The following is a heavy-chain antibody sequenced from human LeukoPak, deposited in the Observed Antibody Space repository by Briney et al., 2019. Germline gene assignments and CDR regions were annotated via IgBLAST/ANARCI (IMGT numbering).Heavy chain of an antibody. J-gene: IGHJ4*02. CDR3: AQDRGGYSGYDFDY. Sequence: PGGSLRLSCAASGFTFSSYAMSWVRQAQGQGMEWVSAMSGSGSSTSYADSVKGRFTIFRDNSKNTLYLQMNSLRAEDTAEYYCAQDRGGYSGYDFDYWGQGTLVTVSS. CDR2: MSGSGSST. D-gene: IGHD5-12*01. V-gene: IGHV3-23*01. CDR1: GFTFSSYA.